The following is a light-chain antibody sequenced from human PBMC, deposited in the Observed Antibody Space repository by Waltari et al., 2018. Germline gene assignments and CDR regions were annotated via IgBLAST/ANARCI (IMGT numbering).Light chain of an antibody. CDR1: QNIRSY. J-gene: IGKJ4*01. CDR3: QQGYISLT. Sequence: DMQMTQSPSSLSASVGDRVTITCRASQNIRSYLNWYQQRPGKAPKLLIYGASNLQSWVLSRFSGSGSGTDSTLTISGLQPEDFATYYCQQGYISLTFGGGTKVEMK. CDR2: GAS. V-gene: IGKV1-39*01.